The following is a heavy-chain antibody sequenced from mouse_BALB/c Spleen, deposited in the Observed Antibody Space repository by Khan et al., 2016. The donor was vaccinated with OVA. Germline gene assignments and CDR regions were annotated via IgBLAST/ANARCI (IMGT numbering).Heavy chain of an antibody. CDR1: GYTFTKNG. Sequence: QIQLVQSGPELKKPGEPVKLSCKASGYTFTKNGMNWAKQAPGKGLKWMGWINTYTGEPTYADDFKGRFAFSLETSASTVYLQIKNLKNEDTATYFCARVGYAGTMDSWGQGTPVTVAP. D-gene: IGHD2-14*01. J-gene: IGHJ4*01. V-gene: IGHV9-3-1*01. CDR2: INTYTGEP. CDR3: ARVGYAGTMDS.